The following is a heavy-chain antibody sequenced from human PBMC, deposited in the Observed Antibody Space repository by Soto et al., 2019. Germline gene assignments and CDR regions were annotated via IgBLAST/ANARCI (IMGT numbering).Heavy chain of an antibody. D-gene: IGHD3-22*01. CDR2: IIPIFGTA. CDR3: ARAMAYDSSGYYPPDGY. V-gene: IGHV1-69*06. CDR1: GGTFSSYA. J-gene: IGHJ4*02. Sequence: GASVKVSCKASGGTFSSYAISWVRQAPGQGLEWMGGIIPIFGTANYAQKFQGRVTITADKSTSTAYMELSSLRSEDTAVYYCARAMAYDSSGYYPPDGYWGQGTLVTVSS.